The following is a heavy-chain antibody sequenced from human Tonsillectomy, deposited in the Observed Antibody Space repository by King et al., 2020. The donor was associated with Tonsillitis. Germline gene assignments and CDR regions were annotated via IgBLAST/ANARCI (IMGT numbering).Heavy chain of an antibody. CDR2: IKQDASQK. V-gene: IGHV3-7*01. D-gene: IGHD1-1*01. CDR1: TFLFSNYW. J-gene: IGHJ4*02. CDR3: ISGVNADY. Sequence: DVQLVESGGGLVQPGGSLRLSCTGSTFLFSNYWMTWLRQAPGKGLEWVAAIKQDASQKFYMDSVKGHFTISRDNAKNSIYLQMNSLRAEDTAVYYCISGVNADYWGQGTLVTVSS.